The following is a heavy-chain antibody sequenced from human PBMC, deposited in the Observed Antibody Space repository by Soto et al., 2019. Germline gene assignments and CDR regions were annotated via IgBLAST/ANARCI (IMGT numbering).Heavy chain of an antibody. CDR1: GYSSTSYW. J-gene: IGHJ6*02. Sequence: GESLKISCKGSGYSSTSYWISWVRQMPGKGLEWMGRIDPSDSYTNYSPSFQGHVTISADKSISTAYLQWSSLKASDTAMYYCSIILTHYYHYGIDVRAQGTTVTVSS. CDR3: SIILTHYYHYGIDV. V-gene: IGHV5-10-1*01. D-gene: IGHD3-9*01. CDR2: IDPSDSYT.